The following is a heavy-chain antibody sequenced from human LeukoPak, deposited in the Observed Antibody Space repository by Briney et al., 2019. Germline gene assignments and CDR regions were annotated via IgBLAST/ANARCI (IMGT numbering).Heavy chain of an antibody. Sequence: GSLRLSCAASGFTFSNAWMSWVRQAPGKGLEWIGEIYHSGSTNYNPSLKSRVTISVDTSKNQFSLKLSSVTAADTAVYYCARARGYSYGPPFDYWGQGTLVTVSS. D-gene: IGHD5-18*01. V-gene: IGHV4-34*01. J-gene: IGHJ4*02. CDR1: GFTFSNAW. CDR3: ARARGYSYGPPFDY. CDR2: IYHSGST.